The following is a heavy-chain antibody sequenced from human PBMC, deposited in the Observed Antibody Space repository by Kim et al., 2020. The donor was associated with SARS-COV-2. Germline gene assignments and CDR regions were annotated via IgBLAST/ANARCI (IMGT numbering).Heavy chain of an antibody. J-gene: IGHJ4*02. CDR2: INSDGSST. V-gene: IGHV3-74*01. D-gene: IGHD6-13*01. CDR1: GFTFSKYW. Sequence: GGSLRLSCAASGFTFSKYWMHWVRQAPGKGLVWVSRINSDGSSTTYADSVKGRFTISRDNAKNTLYLQMNSVSAEDTAVYYCARDLVPYISSFWGDFWGQGTLVTVSS. CDR3: ARDLVPYISSFWGDF.